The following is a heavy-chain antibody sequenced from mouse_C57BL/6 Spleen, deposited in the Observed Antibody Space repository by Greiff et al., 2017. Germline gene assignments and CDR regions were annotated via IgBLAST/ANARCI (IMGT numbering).Heavy chain of an antibody. CDR2: IYPRSGNT. Sequence: QVQLQQSGAELARPGASVKLSCKASGYTFTSYGISWVKQRTGQGLEWIGEIYPRSGNTYYNEKFKGKATLTADKSSSTAYMELRSLTSEDSAVYFWARGYDYDFAWFAYWGQGTLVTVSA. V-gene: IGHV1-81*01. D-gene: IGHD2-4*01. CDR3: ARGYDYDFAWFAY. J-gene: IGHJ3*01. CDR1: GYTFTSYG.